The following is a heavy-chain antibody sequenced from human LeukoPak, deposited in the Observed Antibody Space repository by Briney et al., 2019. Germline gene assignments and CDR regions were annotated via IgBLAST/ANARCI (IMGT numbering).Heavy chain of an antibody. D-gene: IGHD2-2*01. CDR1: GFTFSSYS. Sequence: GGSLRLSCAASGFTFSSYSMNWVRQAPGKGLEWVSYISSSSSTIYYADSVKGRFTISRDNAKNSLYLQMNSPRAEDTAVYYCARLGYCSSTSCRGPSFDYWGQGTLVTVSS. CDR3: ARLGYCSSTSCRGPSFDY. J-gene: IGHJ4*02. V-gene: IGHV3-48*01. CDR2: ISSSSSTI.